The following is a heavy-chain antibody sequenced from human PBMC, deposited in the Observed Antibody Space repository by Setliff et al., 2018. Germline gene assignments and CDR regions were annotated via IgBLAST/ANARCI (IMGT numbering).Heavy chain of an antibody. V-gene: IGHV3-23*01. D-gene: IGHD3-10*01. CDR3: AKDDQIRGHNLDY. CDR2: ISGSGGNT. Sequence: GGSLRLSCAASGFTFSSYRMSWVRQAPGKGLEWVSAISGSGGNTYYADSVKGRFTISRDNSNNTLYLQMNSLRADDTATYYCAKDDQIRGHNLDYWGQGTLVTVSS. J-gene: IGHJ4*02. CDR1: GFTFSSYR.